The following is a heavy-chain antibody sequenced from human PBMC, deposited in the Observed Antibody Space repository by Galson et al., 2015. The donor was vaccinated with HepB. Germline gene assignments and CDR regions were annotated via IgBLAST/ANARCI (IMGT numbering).Heavy chain of an antibody. Sequence: SVKVSCKASGGTFSSYAISWVRQAPGQGLEWMGGIIPIFGTANYAQKFQGRVTITADESTSTAYMELSSLRSEDTAVYYCARGQDIVVVVAATGDAFDIWGQGTMVPVSS. J-gene: IGHJ3*02. V-gene: IGHV1-69*13. D-gene: IGHD2-15*01. CDR3: ARGQDIVVVVAATGDAFDI. CDR2: IIPIFGTA. CDR1: GGTFSSYA.